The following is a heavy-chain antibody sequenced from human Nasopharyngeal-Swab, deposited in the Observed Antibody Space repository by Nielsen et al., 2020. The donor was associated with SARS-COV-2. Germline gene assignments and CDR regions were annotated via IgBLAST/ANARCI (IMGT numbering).Heavy chain of an antibody. CDR3: ASTPLDSSGYYYALHY. J-gene: IGHJ4*02. V-gene: IGHV3-30-3*01. Sequence: GGSLRLSCAASGFTFSRYTMHWVRQAPGKGLEWVAVISYDGSKKYYADSVKGRFTISRDISKNTLYLQMNSLRAEDTAVFYCASTPLDSSGYYYALHYWGRGTLVTVSS. CDR2: ISYDGSKK. D-gene: IGHD3-22*01. CDR1: GFTFSRYT.